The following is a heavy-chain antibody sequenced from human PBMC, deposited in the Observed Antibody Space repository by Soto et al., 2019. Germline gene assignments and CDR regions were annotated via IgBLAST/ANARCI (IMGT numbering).Heavy chain of an antibody. CDR3: ARRKRGIAVAGLRRWYFDY. J-gene: IGHJ4*02. V-gene: IGHV4-39*01. CDR2: IYYSGST. CDR1: GGSISSSSYY. Sequence: QLQLQESGPGLVKPSETLSLTCTVSGGSISSSSYYWGWIRQPPGKGLEWIGSIYYSGSTYYNPSLKSRVTISVDTSKNQFSLKLSSVTAADTAVYYCARRKRGIAVAGLRRWYFDYWGQGTLVTVSS. D-gene: IGHD6-19*01.